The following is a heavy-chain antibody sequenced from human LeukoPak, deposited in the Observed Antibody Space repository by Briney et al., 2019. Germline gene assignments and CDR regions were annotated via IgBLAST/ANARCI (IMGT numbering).Heavy chain of an antibody. CDR3: ARVSYYYDSSGYYDWFDP. Sequence: ASVKVSCKASGYTFTGYYMHWVRQATGQGLEWMGWMNPNSGNTGYAQKFQGRVTMTRNTSISTAYMELSSLRSEDTAVYYCARVSYYYDSSGYYDWFDPWGQGTLVTVSS. D-gene: IGHD3-22*01. CDR2: MNPNSGNT. V-gene: IGHV1-8*02. CDR1: GYTFTGYY. J-gene: IGHJ5*02.